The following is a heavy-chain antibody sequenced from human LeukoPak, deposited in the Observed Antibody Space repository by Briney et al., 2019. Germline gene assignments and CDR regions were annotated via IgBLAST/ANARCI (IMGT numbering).Heavy chain of an antibody. V-gene: IGHV3-23*01. D-gene: IGHD4/OR15-4a*01. CDR2: IGGGGRDT. J-gene: IGHJ6*03. Sequence: PGGSLRLSCAASGFTFSTYAMSWVRQAPGKGLEWLSTIGGGGRDTFYADSVKGRFTVSRDNSKNTLYLQMSSLRAEDTAVYFWAKNRGANYYNYYMDVWGKGTTVTVSS. CDR3: AKNRGANYYNYYMDV. CDR1: GFTFSTYA.